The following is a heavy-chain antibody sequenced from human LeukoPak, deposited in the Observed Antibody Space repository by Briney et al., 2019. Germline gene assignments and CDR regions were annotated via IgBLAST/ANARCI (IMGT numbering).Heavy chain of an antibody. J-gene: IGHJ4*02. D-gene: IGHD3-22*01. CDR2: ISAYNGNT. V-gene: IGHV1-18*01. CDR1: GGTFSSYD. Sequence: ASVKVSCKASGGTFSSYDISWVRQAPGQGLEWMGWISAYNGNTNYAQKLQGRVTMTTDTSTSTAYMELRSLRSDDTAVYYCATPHYYDSSGYRDYWGQGTLVTVSS. CDR3: ATPHYYDSSGYRDY.